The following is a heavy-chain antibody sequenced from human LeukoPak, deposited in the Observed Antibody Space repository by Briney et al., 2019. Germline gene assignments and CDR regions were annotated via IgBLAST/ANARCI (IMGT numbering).Heavy chain of an antibody. CDR3: ARAGRDGYNYADY. CDR1: GLTVSSNY. J-gene: IGHJ4*02. CDR2: IYSGGST. V-gene: IGHV3-53*01. D-gene: IGHD5-24*01. Sequence: GGSLRLSCAASGLTVSSNYMSWVRQAPGKGLEWVSVIYSGGSTYYADSVKGRFTISRVNSKNTLYPQMNSLRAEDTAVYYCARAGRDGYNYADYWGQGTLVTVSS.